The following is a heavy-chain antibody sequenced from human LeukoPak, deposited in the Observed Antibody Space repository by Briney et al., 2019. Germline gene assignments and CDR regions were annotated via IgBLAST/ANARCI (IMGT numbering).Heavy chain of an antibody. CDR3: AKARYCSGGSCDTIDY. CDR2: ISGDGGST. D-gene: IGHD2-15*01. J-gene: IGHJ4*02. CDR1: GFTFSSHA. Sequence: PGGSLRLSCAASGFTFSSHAMHWVRQAPGKGLEWVSLISGDGGSTYYADSVKGRFTISRDKSKNSLYLQMNSLRTEDTALYYCAKARYCSGGSCDTIDYWGQGTLVTVSS. V-gene: IGHV3-43*02.